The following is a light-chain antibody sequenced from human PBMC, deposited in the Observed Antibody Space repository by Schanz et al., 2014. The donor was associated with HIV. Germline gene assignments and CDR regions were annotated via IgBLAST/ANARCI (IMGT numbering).Light chain of an antibody. CDR1: SSDVGGYNP. V-gene: IGLV2-14*01. Sequence: QSALTQPASVSGSPGQSITISCTCTSSDVGGYNPFSLYQQYPGKAPKLMIYDVSKRPSGVSNRFSGSKSGNTASLTVSGLQAEDEADYYCSSHAGRSKDWVFRGGTKLTVL. CDR2: DVS. CDR3: SSHAGRSKDWV. J-gene: IGLJ3*02.